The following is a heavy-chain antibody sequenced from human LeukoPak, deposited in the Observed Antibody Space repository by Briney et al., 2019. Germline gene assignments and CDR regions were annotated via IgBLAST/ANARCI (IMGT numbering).Heavy chain of an antibody. J-gene: IGHJ6*02. D-gene: IGHD2-2*01. CDR3: ARVEGYCSSTSCYYGVDV. V-gene: IGHV1-69*01. CDR1: GGTFSSYA. Sequence: SVKVSCKASGGTFSSYAISWVRQAPGQGLEWMGGIIPIFGTANYAQKFQGRVTITADESTSTAYMELSSLRSEDTAVYYCARVEGYCSSTSCYYGVDVWGQGTTVTVSS. CDR2: IIPIFGTA.